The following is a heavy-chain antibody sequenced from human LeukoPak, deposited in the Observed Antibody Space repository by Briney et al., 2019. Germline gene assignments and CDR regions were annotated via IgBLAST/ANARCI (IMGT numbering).Heavy chain of an antibody. D-gene: IGHD5-12*01. CDR1: GFTFSDYY. Sequence: PGGSLRLSCAASGFTFSDYYMSWIRQAPGKALEWVSYVSSGSSTIYYADSVKGRFTISRDNSKNTLYLQMNSLRAEDTAVYYCAKDDGGVATGPFDYWGQGTLVTVSS. CDR3: AKDDGGVATGPFDY. CDR2: VSSGSSTI. J-gene: IGHJ4*02. V-gene: IGHV3-11*04.